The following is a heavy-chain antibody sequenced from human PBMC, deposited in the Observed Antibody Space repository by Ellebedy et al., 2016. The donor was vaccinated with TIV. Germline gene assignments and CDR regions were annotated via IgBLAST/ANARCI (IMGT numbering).Heavy chain of an antibody. D-gene: IGHD3-16*01. V-gene: IGHV1-2*02. CDR1: GYTFTGYY. Sequence: AASVKVSCKASGYTFTGYYMHWVRQAPGQGLEWMGWINPNSGGTNYAQKFQGRVTMTRDTSTSTVYMELSSLRSEDTAVYYCARGDRLPSLYIYGMDVWGQGTTVTVSS. CDR2: INPNSGGT. J-gene: IGHJ6*02. CDR3: ARGDRLPSLYIYGMDV.